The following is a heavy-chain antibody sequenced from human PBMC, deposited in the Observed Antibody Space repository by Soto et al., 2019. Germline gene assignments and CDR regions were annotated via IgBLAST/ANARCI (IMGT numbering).Heavy chain of an antibody. CDR2: TGGAGGTT. V-gene: IGHV3-23*01. D-gene: IGHD1-26*01. Sequence: EVQLLESGGGLVQPGGSLRLSCAASGFTFSNYAMTWVRQAPGKGLEWVAATGGAGGTTFYADSVKGRFTISRDNSKNTLYLQMSSLGAEDTAIYYCAKAPPTWRSGNYVIDYWGQGTLVTVSP. CDR1: GFTFSNYA. CDR3: AKAPPTWRSGNYVIDY. J-gene: IGHJ4*02.